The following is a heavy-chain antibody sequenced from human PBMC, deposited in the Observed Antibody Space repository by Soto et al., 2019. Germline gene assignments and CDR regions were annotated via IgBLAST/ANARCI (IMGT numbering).Heavy chain of an antibody. CDR3: AKAGEAARSYYYGMDV. CDR1: GFTFSSYA. V-gene: IGHV3-23*01. CDR2: ISGSGGST. J-gene: IGHJ6*02. Sequence: AVGSLRLSCAASGFTFSSYAMSWVRQAPGKGLEWVSAISGSGGSTYYADSVKGRFTISRDNSKNTLYLQMNSLRAEDTAVYYCAKAGEAARSYYYGMDVWGQGTTVTVSS. D-gene: IGHD6-6*01.